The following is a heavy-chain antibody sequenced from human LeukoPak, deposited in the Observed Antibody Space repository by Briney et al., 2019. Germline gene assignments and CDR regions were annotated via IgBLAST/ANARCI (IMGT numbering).Heavy chain of an antibody. J-gene: IGHJ6*02. Sequence: GGSLRLSCAASGFTFSSYAMSWIRQAPGKGLEWVSYINSSVSTIYYADSVKGRFTISRDNAKNSLYLQMNSLRPEDTAVYYCATRVYCGGDCYSSHGMDVWGPGTTVTVSS. D-gene: IGHD2-21*02. V-gene: IGHV3-11*01. CDR3: ATRVYCGGDCYSSHGMDV. CDR1: GFTFSSYA. CDR2: INSSVSTI.